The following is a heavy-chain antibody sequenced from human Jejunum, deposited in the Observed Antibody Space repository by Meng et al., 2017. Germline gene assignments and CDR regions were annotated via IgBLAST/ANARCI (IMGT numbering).Heavy chain of an antibody. V-gene: IGHV1-3*01. J-gene: IGHJ4*02. CDR1: GYTFTRYT. Sequence: QVQFGQSGAEGKKPGAAGRVAGKASGYTFTRYTIHWVRQAPGQGLEWMGWINGGNGVTKSSQNFQDRVTITRDTSTNTAYMELSGLRSEDTAVYYCARVVIIVSGYYFDYWGQGTLVTVSS. CDR3: ARVVIIVSGYYFDY. CDR2: INGGNGVT. D-gene: IGHD3-16*02.